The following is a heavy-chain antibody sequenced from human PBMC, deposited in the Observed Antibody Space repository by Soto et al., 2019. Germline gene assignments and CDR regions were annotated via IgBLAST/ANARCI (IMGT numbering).Heavy chain of an antibody. D-gene: IGHD1-26*01. Sequence: EVQLVESGGGLVRPGGSLRLSCAASGFTFSYYWMHWVRQAPGKGLVWVSRIHSDGRSTTYADFVKGGFIISRDKARNTWDLQMNSVKVEDTGVYYCARGDRGAFDLWGPGTVVTVSS. J-gene: IGHJ3*01. CDR1: GFTFSYYW. CDR2: IHSDGRST. V-gene: IGHV3-74*01. CDR3: ARGDRGAFDL.